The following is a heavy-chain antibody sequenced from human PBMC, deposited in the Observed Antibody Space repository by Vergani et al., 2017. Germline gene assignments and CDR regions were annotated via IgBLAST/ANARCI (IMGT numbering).Heavy chain of an antibody. J-gene: IGHJ3*02. V-gene: IGHV1-69*01. CDR1: GGTFSSYA. D-gene: IGHD2-8*01. CDR3: ARGSSIYAYGVYAFDI. Sequence: QVQLVQSGAEVKKPGSSVKVSCKPSGGTFSSYAISWVRQAPRQGLEWMGGIIPIFGTANYAQKFQGRVTPTADESTSTAYMELSSLRSEDTAVYYCARGSSIYAYGVYAFDIGGEGTMVTVSS. CDR2: IIPIFGTA.